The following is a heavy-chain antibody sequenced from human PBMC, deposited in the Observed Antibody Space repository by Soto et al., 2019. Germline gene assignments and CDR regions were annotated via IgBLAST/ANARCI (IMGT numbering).Heavy chain of an antibody. CDR1: GFSLTTSGVG. Sequence: QITLKESGPSLVKPTQTLTLTCTFSGFSLTTSGVGVGWIRQPPGKDLEWLPLIYWENSNRYSPSLVSRLTITEDTSKTQVVLTRANMDPVDTATYYCAHRPADSSGYQVWYYFDSWGQGTLVTVSS. CDR2: IYWENSN. J-gene: IGHJ4*02. V-gene: IGHV2-5*02. CDR3: AHRPADSSGYQVWYYFDS. D-gene: IGHD3-22*01.